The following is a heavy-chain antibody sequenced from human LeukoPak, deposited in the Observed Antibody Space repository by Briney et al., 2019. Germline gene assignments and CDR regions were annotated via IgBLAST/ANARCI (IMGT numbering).Heavy chain of an antibody. Sequence: GGSLRLSCAASGFSINNYGMHWVRQAPGKGLEWVSLIQYDGRNQYYADSVKGRFTISRDNAKNSLYLQMNSLRAEDTAVYYCARDSPAAAGTFDYWGQGTLVTVSS. CDR1: GFSINNYG. CDR2: IQYDGRNQ. D-gene: IGHD6-13*01. CDR3: ARDSPAAAGTFDY. J-gene: IGHJ4*02. V-gene: IGHV3-30*02.